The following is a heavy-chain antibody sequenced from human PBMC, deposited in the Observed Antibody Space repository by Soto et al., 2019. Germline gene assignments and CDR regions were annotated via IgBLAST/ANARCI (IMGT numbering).Heavy chain of an antibody. V-gene: IGHV1-8*01. CDR3: ARMETFGSLNWFNP. J-gene: IGHJ5*02. CDR1: GYFFTNND. CDR2: MNPGSGDT. D-gene: IGHD3-16*01. Sequence: ASVKVSCKASGYFFTNNDVSWVRQATGQGLEWMGWMNPGSGDTGYAQKFQGRVTMTRDVSIATAYMELSSLRSDDTAIYYCARMETFGSLNWFNPWGQGTLVTVSS.